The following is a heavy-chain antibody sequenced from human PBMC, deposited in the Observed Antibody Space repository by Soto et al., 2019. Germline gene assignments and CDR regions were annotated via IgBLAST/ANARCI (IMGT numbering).Heavy chain of an antibody. CDR1: GGTFSSHS. CDR3: AREVGYGYFSAALLD. V-gene: IGHV1-69*01. Sequence: VQLMQSGAEVKKPGSSVKVSCKASGGTFSSHSINWVRQAPGQGLEWMGGVISLFGTANYAHNFKGRVTITAAQSTSTAYMALNSLISDDTAVYYFAREVGYGYFSAALLDWGQGTLVTVSS. D-gene: IGHD5-12*01. CDR2: VISLFGTA. J-gene: IGHJ4*02.